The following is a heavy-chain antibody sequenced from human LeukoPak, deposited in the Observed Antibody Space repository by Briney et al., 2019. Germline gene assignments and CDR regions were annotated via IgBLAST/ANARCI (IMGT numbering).Heavy chain of an antibody. D-gene: IGHD3-10*01. CDR1: GGTFSSYA. J-gene: IGHJ4*02. CDR3: ARGAGSGTYRRFDL. CDR2: IIPIFGTA. V-gene: IGHV1-69*13. Sequence: SVKVSCKASGGTFSSYAISWVRQAPGQGLEWMGGIIPIFGTANYAQKFQGRATITADESTSTAYMELSSLRSEDTAVYYCARGAGSGTYRRFDLWGQGTLVTVSS.